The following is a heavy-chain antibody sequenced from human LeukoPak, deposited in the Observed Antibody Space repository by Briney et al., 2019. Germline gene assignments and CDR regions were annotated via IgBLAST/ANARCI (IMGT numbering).Heavy chain of an antibody. V-gene: IGHV4-34*01. J-gene: IGHJ4*02. Sequence: SETLSLTCAVYGGSFSGYYWSWIRQPPGKGLEWIGEINHSGSTNYNPSLKSRVTISVDTSKNQFSLKLSSVTAADTAVHYCASGGYYDILTGHDYWGQGTLVTVSS. D-gene: IGHD3-9*01. CDR2: INHSGST. CDR1: GGSFSGYY. CDR3: ASGGYYDILTGHDY.